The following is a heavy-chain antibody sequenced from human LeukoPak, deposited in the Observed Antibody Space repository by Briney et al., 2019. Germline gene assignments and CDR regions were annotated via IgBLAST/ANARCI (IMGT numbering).Heavy chain of an antibody. CDR3: ARAGYSVDYGMDV. CDR2: ISAYNGNT. CDR1: GYTFTSYG. D-gene: IGHD2-2*03. Sequence: ASVKVSCKASGYTFTSYGISWVRQAPGQGLEWMGWISAYNGNTNYAQKLQGRVTMTTDTSTSTAYMELRSLRSGDTAVYYCARAGYSVDYGMDVWGQGTTVTVSS. J-gene: IGHJ6*02. V-gene: IGHV1-18*01.